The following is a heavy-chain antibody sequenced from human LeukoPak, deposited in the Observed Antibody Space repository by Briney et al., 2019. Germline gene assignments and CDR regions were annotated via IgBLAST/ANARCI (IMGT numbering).Heavy chain of an antibody. J-gene: IGHJ5*02. CDR3: ARGTYDILTGYGFDP. CDR2: ISAYNGNT. D-gene: IGHD3-9*01. CDR1: GYTFTSYG. Sequence: GASVKVSCKASGYTFTSYGISWVRQAPGQGLEWMGWISAYNGNTNYAQKLQGRVTMTTDTSTSTAYMELRSLRSDDTAVYYRARGTYDILTGYGFDPWGQGTLVTVSS. V-gene: IGHV1-18*01.